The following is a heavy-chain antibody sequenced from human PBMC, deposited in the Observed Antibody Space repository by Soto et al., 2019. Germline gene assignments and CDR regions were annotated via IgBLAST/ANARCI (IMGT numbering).Heavy chain of an antibody. CDR1: GYTFSSYG. J-gene: IGHJ2*01. V-gene: IGHV1-18*01. CDR3: ARLFFGQWYFDL. Sequence: QARLEQSGVEVKKPGASVKVSCKASGYTFSSYGISWVRQAPGQGLEWMGWISAYNGNTNYAQKFQGRVTMTTDTSTSTAYMELRSLRSDDTAVYYCARLFFGQWYFDLWGRGTLVTVSS. CDR2: ISAYNGNT. D-gene: IGHD3-10*01.